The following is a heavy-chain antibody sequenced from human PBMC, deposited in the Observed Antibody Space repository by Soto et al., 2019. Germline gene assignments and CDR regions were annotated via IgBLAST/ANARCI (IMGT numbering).Heavy chain of an antibody. Sequence: QVQLVQSGAEVKKPGASVKLSCKASGYTFTSSYVHWVRQAPGQGLEWVAIINPNGGSTNYAQAFQGRVTVTRDTSTSTVFMELSSLHSDDTAVHYCARDLLAANYWGQGTLVTVSS. CDR1: GYTFTSSY. J-gene: IGHJ4*02. V-gene: IGHV1-46*01. CDR3: ARDLLAANY. D-gene: IGHD2-15*01. CDR2: INPNGGST.